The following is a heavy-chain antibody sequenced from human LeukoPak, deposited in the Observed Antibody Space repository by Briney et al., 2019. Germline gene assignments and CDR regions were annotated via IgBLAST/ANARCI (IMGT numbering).Heavy chain of an antibody. J-gene: IGHJ4*02. CDR2: IKQDGSDK. CDR1: GFTFSSYW. D-gene: IGHD1-1*01. Sequence: PGGSLRLSCAASGFTFSSYWMSWIGQAPGKGLEWVANIKQDGSDKYYVDSVKGRFTISRDNPKNSLYLQMNSLRAEDTAVYYCAREGVGTFDYWGQGTLVTVSS. CDR3: AREGVGTFDY. V-gene: IGHV3-7*04.